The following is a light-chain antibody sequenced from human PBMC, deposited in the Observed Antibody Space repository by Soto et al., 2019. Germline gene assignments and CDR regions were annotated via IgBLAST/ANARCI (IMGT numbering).Light chain of an antibody. J-gene: IGKJ1*01. Sequence: EIVMTQSPGTVSVFPGETVTLSCRASQSVSGYLDWFHQKPGQAPRLVLLRIFTRAIGVPARFSGSGSETDFTLTISRLEPEDFAVYYCQQYGSSGTFGQGTKVDIK. CDR3: QQYGSSGT. CDR1: QSVSGY. CDR2: RIF. V-gene: IGKV3-20*01.